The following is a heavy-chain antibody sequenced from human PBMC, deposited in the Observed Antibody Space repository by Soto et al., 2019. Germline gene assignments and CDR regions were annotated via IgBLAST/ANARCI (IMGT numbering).Heavy chain of an antibody. CDR1: GGSISSGGYY. D-gene: IGHD1-26*01. CDR2: TSYSGST. V-gene: IGHV4-61*03. J-gene: IGHJ4*02. Sequence: PSETLSLTCTVSGGSISSGGYYWNWIRQHPGKGLEWIGFTSYSGSTNYSPSLKSRVTISVDTSKNHFSLKLSSVTPADTAVYYCARYGGTYYVFWGQGTLVTVSS. CDR3: ARYGGTYYVF.